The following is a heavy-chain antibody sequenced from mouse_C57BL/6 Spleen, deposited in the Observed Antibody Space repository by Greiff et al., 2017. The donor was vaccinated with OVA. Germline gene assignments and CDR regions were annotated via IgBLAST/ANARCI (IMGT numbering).Heavy chain of an antibody. CDR2: FYPGRGSI. J-gene: IGHJ2*01. D-gene: IGHD2-1*01. CDR3: AGHESHPFYGNPYYCDY. CDR1: GYTFTEYT. V-gene: IGHV1-62-2*01. Sequence: QVQLKESGAELVKPGASVKLSCKASGYTFTEYTIHWVKQRSGQGLEWIGWFYPGRGSIKYNEKFKDKATLTADKSSSTVYMELSRLTSEDSAVYFCAGHESHPFYGNPYYCDYWGQGTTLTVSS.